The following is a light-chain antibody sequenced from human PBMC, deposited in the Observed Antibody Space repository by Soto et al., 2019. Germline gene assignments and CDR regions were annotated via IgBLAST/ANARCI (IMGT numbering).Light chain of an antibody. CDR2: SHN. J-gene: IGLJ2*01. Sequence: QSVLTQPPSTSGTPGQSVTISCSGSSSNIGNNFVFWYQHLPGTAPKLLIYSHNQRPSGVPDRFSGSTSGTSASLAISGLRSEDEADYYCAAWDDSLSGVVFGGGTKLTVL. CDR1: SSNIGNNF. V-gene: IGLV1-47*02. CDR3: AAWDDSLSGVV.